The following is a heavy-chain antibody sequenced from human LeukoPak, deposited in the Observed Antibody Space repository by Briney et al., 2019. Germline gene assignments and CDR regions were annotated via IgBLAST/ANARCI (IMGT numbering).Heavy chain of an antibody. Sequence: QPGGSLRLSCAASGFTFSSYGMHWVRQAPGKGLEWVAVISYDGSNKYYADSVKGRFTISRDNSKNTLYLQMNSLRAEDTAVYYCAKDRRDSSSWYYSPYFDYWGQGTLVTVSS. CDR2: ISYDGSNK. CDR1: GFTFSSYG. D-gene: IGHD6-13*01. V-gene: IGHV3-30*18. CDR3: AKDRRDSSSWYYSPYFDY. J-gene: IGHJ4*02.